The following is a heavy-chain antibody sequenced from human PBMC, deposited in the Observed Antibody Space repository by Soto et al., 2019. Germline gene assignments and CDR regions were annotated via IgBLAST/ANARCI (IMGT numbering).Heavy chain of an antibody. CDR1: GSIFSNYA. D-gene: IGHD6-13*01. Sequence: GGSLRLSCAASGSIFSNYAMNWVRQAPGKGLEWVSGISGSGGSTYYADSVKGRFTISRDNSKNTLYLQMNSLRAEDTAVYYSAKDQGSRWLFDYWGQGTLVTVSS. J-gene: IGHJ4*02. CDR2: ISGSGGST. V-gene: IGHV3-23*01. CDR3: AKDQGSRWLFDY.